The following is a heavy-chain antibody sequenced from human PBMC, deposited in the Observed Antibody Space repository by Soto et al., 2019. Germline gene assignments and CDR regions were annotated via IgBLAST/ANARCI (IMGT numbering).Heavy chain of an antibody. Sequence: SESLALGCTVYGWSLSGYYWSWIRQPPGKGLEWIGEINHSGSTNYNPSLKSRVTISVDTSKNQFSLKLSSVTAADTAVYYCARGKKYCSSTSCYGGGYYYYGMDVWGQGTTVTVSS. CDR1: GWSLSGYY. CDR2: INHSGST. CDR3: ARGKKYCSSTSCYGGGYYYYGMDV. J-gene: IGHJ6*02. D-gene: IGHD2-2*01. V-gene: IGHV4-34*01.